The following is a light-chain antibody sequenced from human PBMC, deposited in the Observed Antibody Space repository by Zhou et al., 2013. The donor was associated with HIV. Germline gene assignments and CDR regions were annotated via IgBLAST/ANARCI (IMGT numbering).Light chain of an antibody. Sequence: DIQMTQSPSSLSASVGDRVTITCRASQDISTWLAWYQQKSEKAPKSLIYAASSLESGVPSRFSGSGSGTDFTLTISNLQPEDFATYYCLQHNSIPQTFGQGTKVEIK. CDR3: LQHNSIPQT. CDR1: QDISTW. CDR2: AAS. V-gene: IGKV1D-16*01. J-gene: IGKJ1*01.